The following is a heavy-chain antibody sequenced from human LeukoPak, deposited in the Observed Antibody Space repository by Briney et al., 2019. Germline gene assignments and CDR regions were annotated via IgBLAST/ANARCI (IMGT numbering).Heavy chain of an antibody. D-gene: IGHD2-15*01. CDR1: GFTFNTYT. CDR2: ISSSGNYI. CDR3: ARAVGAASKTNWFDS. Sequence: PGGSLRLSCAASGFTFNTYTMNWVRRAPGKGLEWVSSISSSGNYIYYAELVKGRFTISRDSAKNSLFLQMNSLRADDTAIYYCARAVGAASKTNWFDSWGQGTLVTVSS. V-gene: IGHV3-21*01. J-gene: IGHJ5*01.